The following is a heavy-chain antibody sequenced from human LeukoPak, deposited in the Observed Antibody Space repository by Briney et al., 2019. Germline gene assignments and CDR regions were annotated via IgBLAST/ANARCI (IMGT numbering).Heavy chain of an antibody. CDR2: INPNSGGT. J-gene: IGHJ4*02. Sequence: ASVKVSCKASGYTFTGYYMHWVRQAPGQGLEWMGRINPNSGGTNYAQRFQGRVTMTRDTSISTAYMELSRLRSDDTSVYYCARSRIAVTKGGFFPNYYFDYWGQGTLVTVSS. D-gene: IGHD6-19*01. CDR1: GYTFTGYY. V-gene: IGHV1-2*06. CDR3: ARSRIAVTKGGFFPNYYFDY.